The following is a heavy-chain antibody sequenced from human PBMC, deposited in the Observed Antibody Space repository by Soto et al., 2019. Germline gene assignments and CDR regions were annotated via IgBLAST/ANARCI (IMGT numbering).Heavy chain of an antibody. D-gene: IGHD2-21*02. CDR3: ARHDCNGDFDF. J-gene: IGHJ4*02. CDR1: GYMFSISH. CDR2: NHHRDSRT. V-gene: IGHV5-51*01. Sequence: RGASQQISCEAPGYMFSISHISWVRQLPGKGLEWVGKNHHRDSRTMYRPSSRARITISVDKSINTASLEWGRLKASDTATYYCARHDCNGDFDFWGQGTQVTVSS.